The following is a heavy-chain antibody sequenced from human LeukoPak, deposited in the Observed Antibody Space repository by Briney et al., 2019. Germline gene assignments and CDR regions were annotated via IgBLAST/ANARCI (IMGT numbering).Heavy chain of an antibody. V-gene: IGHV3-7*01. CDR1: GFTFTNYW. J-gene: IGHJ4*02. CDR2: IEKGGSEK. Sequence: GGSLRLSCAASGFTFTNYWMSWVRQAPGKGLEWVASIEKGGSEKYYVDSVKGRFTISRDNAKNSLYLQMNSLRAEDTAVYYCARGGGTYYYDSSGYYPKYYFDYWGQGTLVTVSS. CDR3: ARGGGTYYYDSSGYYPKYYFDY. D-gene: IGHD3-22*01.